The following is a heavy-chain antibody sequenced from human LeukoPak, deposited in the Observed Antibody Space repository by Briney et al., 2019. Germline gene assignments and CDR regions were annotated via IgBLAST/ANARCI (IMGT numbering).Heavy chain of an antibody. Sequence: GGSLRLSCTASGFTFGDYAMSWFRQAPGKGLEWVGFIRSKAYGGTTEYAASVKGRFTISRDDSKSIAYLQMNSLKTEDTAVYYCTGSEGVVVVVAATPPAGFDYWGQGTLVTVSS. CDR3: TGSEGVVVVVAATPPAGFDY. CDR1: GFTFGDYA. V-gene: IGHV3-49*03. D-gene: IGHD2-15*01. CDR2: IRSKAYGGTT. J-gene: IGHJ4*02.